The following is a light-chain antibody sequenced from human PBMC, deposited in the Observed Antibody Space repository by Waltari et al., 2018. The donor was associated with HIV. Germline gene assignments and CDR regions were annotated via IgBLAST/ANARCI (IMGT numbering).Light chain of an antibody. CDR3: QQSYGAPFT. CDR2: GAS. J-gene: IGKJ3*01. CDR1: QKINRY. Sequence: IQMTQSPSALSASVGDTVTITCRASQKINRYLNWYQKKVGEAPKLLVYGASSLQSGVPARFRGSGSGSDYFLTISSLRSDDFATYLCQQSYGAPFTFGPGSTV. V-gene: IGKV1-39*01.